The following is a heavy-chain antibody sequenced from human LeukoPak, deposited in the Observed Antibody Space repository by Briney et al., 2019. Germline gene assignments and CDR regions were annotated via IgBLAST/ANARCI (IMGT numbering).Heavy chain of an antibody. D-gene: IGHD2-2*02. CDR3: ARHPIVVVPAAIGAFDI. CDR1: GYSFTSYW. J-gene: IGHJ3*02. Sequence: GESPKISCKGSGYSFTSYWIGWVRQMPGKGLEWMGIIYPGDSDTRYSPSFQGQVTISADKSISTAYLQWSSLKASDTAMYYCARHPIVVVPAAIGAFDIWGQGTMVTVSS. V-gene: IGHV5-51*01. CDR2: IYPGDSDT.